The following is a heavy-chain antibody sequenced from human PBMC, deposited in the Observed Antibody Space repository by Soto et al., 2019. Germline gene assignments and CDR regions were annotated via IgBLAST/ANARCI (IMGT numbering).Heavy chain of an antibody. CDR2: ISYDGSNK. CDR1: GFTFSSYA. D-gene: IGHD3-3*01. V-gene: IGHV3-30-3*01. CDR3: ARGYDFWSGYYYPYGMDV. Sequence: VQLVESGGGVVQPGRSLRLSCAASGFTFSSYAMHWVRQAPGKGLEWVAVISYDGSNKNYADSVKGRFTISRDNSKNTLYLQMNSLRAEDTAVHYCARGYDFWSGYYYPYGMDVWGQGTTVTVSS. J-gene: IGHJ6*02.